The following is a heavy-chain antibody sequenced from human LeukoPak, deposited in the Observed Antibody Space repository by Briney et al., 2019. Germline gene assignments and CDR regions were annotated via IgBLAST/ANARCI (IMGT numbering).Heavy chain of an antibody. CDR1: GFIVSRYW. J-gene: IGHJ4*02. V-gene: IGHV3-7*01. CDR2: IKEDGSEK. CDR3: ARDLGVCSGGTCYSVYDY. D-gene: IGHD2-15*01. Sequence: GGSLRLSCAASGFIVSRYWMSWVRQAPGKGLEWVADIKEDGSEKHCVDSVKGRFTISRDNAENSLYLQMNSLRAEDTAIYYCARDLGVCSGGTCYSVYDYWGQGTPVTVSS.